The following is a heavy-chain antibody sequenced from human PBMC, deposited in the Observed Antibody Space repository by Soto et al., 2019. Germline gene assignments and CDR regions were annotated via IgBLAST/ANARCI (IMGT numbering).Heavy chain of an antibody. V-gene: IGHV4-59*01. CDR3: ARVSAGYWYFDL. D-gene: IGHD6-19*01. CDR2: IYYSGST. CDR1: CGSISSYY. Sequence: QVQLQESGPGLVKPSETLSLTCTVSCGSISSYYWSWIRQPPGKGLEWIGYIYYSGSTNYNPFLKSRVTISVDTSKNQFSLKLSSVTAADTAVYYCARVSAGYWYFDLWGRGTLVTVSS. J-gene: IGHJ2*01.